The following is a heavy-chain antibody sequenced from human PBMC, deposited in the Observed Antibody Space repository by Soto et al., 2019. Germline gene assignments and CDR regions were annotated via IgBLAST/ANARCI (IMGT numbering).Heavy chain of an antibody. CDR3: ARLREGSSSSVPSWFDP. CDR2: IYYSGST. Sequence: PSETLSLTCTVSGGSISSYYWSWIRQPPGKGLEWIGYIYYSGSTNYNPSLKSRVTISVDTSKNQFSLKLSSVTAADAAVYYCARLREGSSSSVPSWFDPWGQGTLVTVSS. CDR1: GGSISSYY. D-gene: IGHD6-6*01. V-gene: IGHV4-59*01. J-gene: IGHJ5*02.